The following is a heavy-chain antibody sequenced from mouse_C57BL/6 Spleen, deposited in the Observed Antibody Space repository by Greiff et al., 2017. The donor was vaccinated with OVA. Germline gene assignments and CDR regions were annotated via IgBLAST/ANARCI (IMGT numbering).Heavy chain of an antibody. V-gene: IGHV1-52*01. CDR2: IDPSDSET. D-gene: IGHD2-4*01. J-gene: IGHJ3*01. CDR3: ARSGDYDVSFAY. Sequence: QVQLQQPGAELVRPGSSVKLSCKASGYTFTSYWMHWVKQRPIQGLEWIGNIDPSDSETHYNQKFKDKATLTVDKSSSTAYMQFSSLTSEDSAIYYCARSGDYDVSFAYWGQGTLVTVSA. CDR1: GYTFTSYW.